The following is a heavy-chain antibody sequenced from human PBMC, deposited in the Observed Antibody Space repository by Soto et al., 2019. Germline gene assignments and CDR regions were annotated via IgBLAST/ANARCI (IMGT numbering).Heavy chain of an antibody. J-gene: IGHJ4*02. V-gene: IGHV1-8*01. Sequence: QVQLVQSGAEVKKPGASVKVSCKASGYTFTSYDINWVRQATGQGLEWMGWMNPNSGNTGYAQKFQGRVTMTRNTSISTAYMELSSLRSEATAVYYCARGRRGGLHLGELSSPTDYWGQGTLVTVSS. CDR2: MNPNSGNT. D-gene: IGHD3-16*02. CDR3: ARGRRGGLHLGELSSPTDY. CDR1: GYTFTSYD.